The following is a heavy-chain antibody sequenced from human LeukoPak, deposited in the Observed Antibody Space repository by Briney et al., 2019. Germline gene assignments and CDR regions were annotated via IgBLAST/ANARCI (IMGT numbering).Heavy chain of an antibody. J-gene: IGHJ5*02. Sequence: ASVKVSCKASGGTFSSYAISWVRQAPGQGLEWMGWINPNSGGTNYAQKFQGRVTMTRDTSISTAYMELSRLRSDDTAVYYCARDQRAAAAGTWFDPWGQGTLVTVSS. CDR2: INPNSGGT. CDR1: GGTFSSYA. D-gene: IGHD6-13*01. V-gene: IGHV1-2*02. CDR3: ARDQRAAAAGTWFDP.